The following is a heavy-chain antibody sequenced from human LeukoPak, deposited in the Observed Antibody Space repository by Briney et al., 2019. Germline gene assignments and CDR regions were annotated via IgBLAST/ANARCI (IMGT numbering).Heavy chain of an antibody. CDR3: ARFGYSGWNLEN. CDR2: ISQGGGVK. CDR1: GFSFRDFW. D-gene: IGHD5-12*01. J-gene: IGHJ4*02. V-gene: IGHV3-7*02. Sequence: GGSLRLSCAASGFSFRDFWMTWVRQAPGKGLEWVANISQGGGVKYYADSVKGRFTISRDDTESSLYVQMNSLRDEDTAVYYCARFGYSGWNLENWGQGTLVTVSS.